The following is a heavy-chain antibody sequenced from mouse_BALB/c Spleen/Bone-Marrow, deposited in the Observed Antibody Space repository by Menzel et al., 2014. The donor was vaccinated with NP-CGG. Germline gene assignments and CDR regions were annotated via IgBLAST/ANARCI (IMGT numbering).Heavy chain of an antibody. V-gene: IGHV4-1*02. CDR2: INPDSSTI. CDR3: ARQGYYGSSDY. CDR1: GFDFSRYW. J-gene: IGHJ2*01. Sequence: EVQLVESGGGLVQPGGSLKPSCAASGFDFSRYWMSWVRQAPGKGLERIGEINPDSSTINYTPSLKDKFIISRDNAKNTLYLQMSKVRSEDTALYYCARQGYYGSSDYWGQGTTLTVSS. D-gene: IGHD1-1*01.